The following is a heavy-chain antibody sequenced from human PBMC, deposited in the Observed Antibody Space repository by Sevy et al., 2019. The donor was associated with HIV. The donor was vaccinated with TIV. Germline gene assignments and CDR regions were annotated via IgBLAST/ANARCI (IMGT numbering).Heavy chain of an antibody. D-gene: IGHD3-10*01. J-gene: IGHJ4*02. CDR2: LSWNSDTI. CDR3: AKDILGYYGSGSLNYFDY. V-gene: IGHV3-9*01. CDR1: GFTFDDYA. Sequence: GGSLRLSCAASGFTFDDYAMHWVRQTPGKGLEWVSGLSWNSDTIGYADSVKGRFTISRDNAKNSLNLQMNSLRAEDTAFYYCAKDILGYYGSGSLNYFDYWGQGTLVTVSS.